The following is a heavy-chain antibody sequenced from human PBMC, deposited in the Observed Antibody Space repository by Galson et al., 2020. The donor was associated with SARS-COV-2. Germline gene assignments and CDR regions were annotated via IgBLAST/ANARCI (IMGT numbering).Heavy chain of an antibody. CDR2: FDPEDGKT. D-gene: IGHD1-26*01. Sequence: GESLKISCKVSGYTLTELSMHWVRQAPGKGLEWMGGFDPEDGKTIYAQKFQGRVTMTEDTSTDTAYMELSSLRSEDTAVYYCATGTRRGSQWEPLRRYFDYWGQGTLVTVSS. CDR3: ATGTRRGSQWEPLRRYFDY. J-gene: IGHJ4*02. V-gene: IGHV1-24*01. CDR1: GYTLTELS.